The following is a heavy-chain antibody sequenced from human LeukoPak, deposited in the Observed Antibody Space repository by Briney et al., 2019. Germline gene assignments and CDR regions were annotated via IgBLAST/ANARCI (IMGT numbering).Heavy chain of an antibody. V-gene: IGHV3-30-3*01. CDR2: ISYDGSNK. D-gene: IGHD3-3*01. CDR3: ARVGFAGRLDY. CDR1: GFTFSSYA. J-gene: IGHJ4*02. Sequence: QAGGSLRLSCAASGFTFSSYAMHWVRQAPGKGLEWVSVISYDGSNKYYADSVKGRFTISRDNSKNTLYLQMNSLRAEDTAVYYCARVGFAGRLDYWGQESLVTVSS.